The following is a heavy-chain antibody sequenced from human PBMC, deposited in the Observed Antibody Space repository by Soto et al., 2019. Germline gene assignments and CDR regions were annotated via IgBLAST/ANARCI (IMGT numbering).Heavy chain of an antibody. CDR2: IDDAGSVT. J-gene: IGHJ4*02. CDR3: ARDQTVAGPTTFDY. V-gene: IGHV3-74*01. Sequence: EVQLVESGGGLVQPGGSLRLSCAASGFTFSRYWMHWVRQTPGKGLVWVSRIDDAGSVTTYADSVKGRFTISRDNAKNTLYLQLNSLIAEDTAVYYCARDQTVAGPTTFDYCGQGTLVTVSS. D-gene: IGHD6-19*01. CDR1: GFTFSRYW.